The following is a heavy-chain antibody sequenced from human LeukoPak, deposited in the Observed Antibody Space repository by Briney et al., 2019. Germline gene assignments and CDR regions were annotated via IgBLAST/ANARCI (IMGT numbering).Heavy chain of an antibody. D-gene: IGHD1-26*01. CDR2: INSDGSST. CDR1: GFTFSSYW. V-gene: IGHV3-74*01. CDR3: AKWKVGATTDQYFQH. J-gene: IGHJ1*01. Sequence: QPGGSLRLSCAASGFTFSSYWMHWVRQAPGKGLVWVSRINSDGSSTSYADSVKGRFTISRDNSKNTLYLQMNSLRAEDTAVYYCAKWKVGATTDQYFQHWGRGTLVTVSS.